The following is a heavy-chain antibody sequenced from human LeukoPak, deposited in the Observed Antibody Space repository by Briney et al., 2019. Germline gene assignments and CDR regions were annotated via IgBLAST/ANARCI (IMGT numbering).Heavy chain of an antibody. D-gene: IGHD1-26*01. CDR3: AKNLLGSESFSWYFDL. CDR1: GFTFSSYG. J-gene: IGHJ2*01. Sequence: GGSLRLSCAASGFTFSSYGMNWVRQAPGKGLEWVAVIWYDGSNKYHADSVKGRFTISRDNSKNTVYLQMNSLRAEDTAVYYCAKNLLGSESFSWYFDLWGRGTLVTVSS. CDR2: IWYDGSNK. V-gene: IGHV3-33*06.